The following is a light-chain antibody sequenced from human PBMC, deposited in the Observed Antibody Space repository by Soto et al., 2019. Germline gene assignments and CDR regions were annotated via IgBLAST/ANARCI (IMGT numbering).Light chain of an antibody. CDR1: QSISSW. J-gene: IGKJ3*01. CDR3: QQYSSYSAFT. V-gene: IGKV1-5*03. Sequence: DIQMTQSPSTVSASVGDRVIITCRASQSISSWLAWYQQKSGKAPKLLIYKASSLHSGVPSRFSGSGSGTEFNLTISSLQPDDFATYYCQQYSSYSAFTFGPGTTVDVK. CDR2: KAS.